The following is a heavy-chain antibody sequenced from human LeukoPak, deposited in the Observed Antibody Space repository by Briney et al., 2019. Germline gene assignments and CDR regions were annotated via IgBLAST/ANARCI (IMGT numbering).Heavy chain of an antibody. V-gene: IGHV1-2*02. J-gene: IGHJ4*02. Sequence: ASVKVSCKASVYTFTGYYMHWVRQAPGQGLEWMGWINPNSGGTNYAQKFQGRVTMTRDTSISTAYMELSRLRSDDTAVYYCARVMGTYCGGDCYSGFDYWGQGTLVTVSS. D-gene: IGHD2-21*01. CDR1: VYTFTGYY. CDR3: ARVMGTYCGGDCYSGFDY. CDR2: INPNSGGT.